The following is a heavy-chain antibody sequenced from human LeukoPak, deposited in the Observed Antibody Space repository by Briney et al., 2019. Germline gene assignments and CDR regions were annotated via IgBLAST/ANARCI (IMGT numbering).Heavy chain of an antibody. CDR3: ARDCSGATCYVGAYDY. D-gene: IGHD2-15*01. CDR2: INAGTGNT. J-gene: IGHJ4*02. CDR1: GYTFTSYV. Sequence: ASVKVSCKASGYTFTSYVMHWVRQAPGQGLEWMGWINAGTGNTEYSQKFQGRVTITSDTSASTARMVLSSLRSEDTAVYYCARDCSGATCYVGAYDYWGQGILVTVSS. V-gene: IGHV1-3*01.